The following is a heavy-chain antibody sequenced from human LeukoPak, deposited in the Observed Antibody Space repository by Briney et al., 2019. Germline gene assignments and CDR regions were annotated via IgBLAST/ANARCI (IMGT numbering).Heavy chain of an antibody. CDR3: ASGYSYGPLPYYYYYMDV. Sequence: PGGSLRLSCAASGFTFSSHAMYWVRQAPGKGLEWVAVISYDGSNKYYADSVKGRFTISRDNSKNTLYLQMNSLRAEDTAVYYCASGYSYGPLPYYYYYMDVWGKGTTVTVSS. V-gene: IGHV3-30*04. J-gene: IGHJ6*03. CDR1: GFTFSSHA. CDR2: ISYDGSNK. D-gene: IGHD5-18*01.